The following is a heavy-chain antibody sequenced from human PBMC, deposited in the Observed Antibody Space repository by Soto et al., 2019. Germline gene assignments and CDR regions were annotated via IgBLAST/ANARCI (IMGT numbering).Heavy chain of an antibody. J-gene: IGHJ5*01. D-gene: IGHD2-2*01. Sequence: ASVKVSCKASGYTFTSYGISWVRQAPGQGLEWMGWISAYNGNTNYAQKLQGRVTMTTDTSTSTAYMELRSLRSDDTAVYSCARVLIVPAGRTRSWLDSWGKGPLVTVS. CDR3: ARVLIVPAGRTRSWLDS. V-gene: IGHV1-18*01. CDR1: GYTFTSYG. CDR2: ISAYNGNT.